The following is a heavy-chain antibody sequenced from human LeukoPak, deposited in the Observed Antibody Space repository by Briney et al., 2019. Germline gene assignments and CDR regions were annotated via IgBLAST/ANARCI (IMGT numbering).Heavy chain of an antibody. CDR2: ISSSSSYI. CDR3: ARAFRGNDYDNAPYYYYGMDV. Sequence: PGGSLRLSCAASGFTFSSYWMSWVRQAPGKGLEWVSSISSSSSYIYYADSVKGRFTISRDNAKNSLYLQMNSLRAEDTAVYYCARAFRGNDYDNAPYYYYGMDVWGQGTTVTVSS. CDR1: GFTFSSYW. D-gene: IGHD3-16*01. J-gene: IGHJ6*02. V-gene: IGHV3-21*01.